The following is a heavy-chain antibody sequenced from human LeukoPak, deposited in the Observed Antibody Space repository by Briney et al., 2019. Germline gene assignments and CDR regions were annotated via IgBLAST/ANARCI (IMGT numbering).Heavy chain of an antibody. CDR3: AKDGRILNWFDP. CDR2: IRFDGSKK. J-gene: IGHJ5*02. Sequence: GGSLRLSCAASGFTFSSFGMHWLRQAPGKGLECVALIRFDGSKKYYADSVKGRFTISRDNSKNTLYLQMNSLRPDDTAVYFCAKDGRILNWFDPWGQGTLVTVSS. CDR1: GFTFSSFG. V-gene: IGHV3-30*02. D-gene: IGHD2-21*01.